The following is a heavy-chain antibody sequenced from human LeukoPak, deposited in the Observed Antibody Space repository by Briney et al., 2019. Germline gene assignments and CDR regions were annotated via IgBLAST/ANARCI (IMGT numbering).Heavy chain of an antibody. CDR3: ASTSKGVWSYGGAPYYYYGMDV. D-gene: IGHD4-23*01. V-gene: IGHV3-48*03. CDR1: GFTFSSYE. J-gene: IGHJ6*02. Sequence: GGSLRLSCAASGFTFSSYEMNWVRQAPGKGLEWVSCITSSGSTIYYADSVKGRFTISRDNAKNSLYLQMNSLRAEDTAVYYCASTSKGVWSYGGAPYYYYGMDVWGQGTTVTVSS. CDR2: ITSSGSTI.